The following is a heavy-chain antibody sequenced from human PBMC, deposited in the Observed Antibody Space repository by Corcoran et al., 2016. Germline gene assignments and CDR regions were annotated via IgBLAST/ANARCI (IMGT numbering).Heavy chain of an antibody. CDR2: IYYSGST. J-gene: IGHJ3*02. CDR3: ARGEDIAMDLMGAFDI. CDR1: GGSISSYY. Sequence: QVQLQESGPGLVKPSETLSLTCTVSGGSISSYYWSWIRQPPGKGLEWSGYIYYSGSTNYNPSLKSRVTISVDTSKNQFSLKLSSVTAADTAVYYRARGEDIAMDLMGAFDIWGQGTMVTVSS. V-gene: IGHV4-59*01. D-gene: IGHD5-18*01.